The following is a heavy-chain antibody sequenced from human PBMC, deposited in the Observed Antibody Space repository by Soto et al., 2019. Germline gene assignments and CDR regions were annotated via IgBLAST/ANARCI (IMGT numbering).Heavy chain of an antibody. Sequence: VASVEVTCKASGGTISSYTISWVRQATGQGLEWMGRFNPTSGKTNYAQKFQGRVTLTYDTSTTTVYMELSGLRSEDTAVLYCARDLAAGDHWGQGTLVTSPQ. D-gene: IGHD6-13*01. V-gene: IGHV1-69*08. CDR1: GGTISSYT. CDR2: FNPTSGKT. CDR3: ARDLAAGDH. J-gene: IGHJ4*02.